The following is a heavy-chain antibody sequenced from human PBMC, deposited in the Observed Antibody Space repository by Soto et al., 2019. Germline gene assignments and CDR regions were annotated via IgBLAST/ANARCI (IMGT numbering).Heavy chain of an antibody. J-gene: IGHJ4*02. CDR2: IYYSGHT. Sequence: SETLSLTCAVSGGSVSSDIYYWTWIRQHPGKGLEWIGYIYYSGHTYYNPSLKSRVTISLDTSNNQFSLKLTSVTAADTAVYYGARGYDYDSGGYLFDSWGKGTLVTVSS. CDR3: ARGYDYDSGGYLFDS. V-gene: IGHV4-31*11. CDR1: GGSVSSDIYY. D-gene: IGHD3-22*01.